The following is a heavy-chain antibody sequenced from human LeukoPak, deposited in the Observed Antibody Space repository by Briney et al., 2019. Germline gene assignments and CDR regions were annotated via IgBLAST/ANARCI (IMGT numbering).Heavy chain of an antibody. J-gene: IGHJ4*02. D-gene: IGHD6-13*01. CDR1: GFTFSTYA. Sequence: GGSLRLSCAASGFTFSTYAMSWFRQAPGKGREWVSSMSCSGTTTYYADSVKGRFTIYRENSKNTLFLQMYSLAAEDTALYSCARHQTSYSSSSYTQDWGQGTLVTVSS. V-gene: IGHV3-23*01. CDR3: ARHQTSYSSSSYTQD. CDR2: MSCSGTTT.